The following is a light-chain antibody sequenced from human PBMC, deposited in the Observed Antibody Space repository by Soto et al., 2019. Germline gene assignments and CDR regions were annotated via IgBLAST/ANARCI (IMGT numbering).Light chain of an antibody. Sequence: QSVLTQPASVSGSPGQWITISCTGTSSDVGGYNYVSWYQQHPGKAPKLMIYEVSNRPAGVAKLFAGSKSGNTASLTISGLHAEDAADYCCSSYTSISTLLFGTGTKLTVL. J-gene: IGLJ1*01. CDR2: EVS. CDR1: SSDVGGYNY. CDR3: SSYTSISTLL. V-gene: IGLV2-14*01.